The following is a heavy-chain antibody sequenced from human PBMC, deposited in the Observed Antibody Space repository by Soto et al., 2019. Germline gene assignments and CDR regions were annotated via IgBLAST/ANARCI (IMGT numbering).Heavy chain of an antibody. D-gene: IGHD3-10*01. CDR2: VYFNEYT. CDR1: GGSISSGGYY. Sequence: QVQLLESGPGLVKASETLSLTCSISGGSISSGGYYWSWVRQRPGKGLEWIGYVYFNEYTYYNPSLKSRVTISVGTSKSQFSLRLSSVTAADAAVYYCARQITMARGIDFWGPGISVSVSS. V-gene: IGHV4-31*03. CDR3: ARQITMARGIDF. J-gene: IGHJ4*02.